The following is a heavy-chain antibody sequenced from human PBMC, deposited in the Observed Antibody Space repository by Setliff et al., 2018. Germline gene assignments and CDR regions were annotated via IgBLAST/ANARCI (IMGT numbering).Heavy chain of an antibody. D-gene: IGHD1-1*01. V-gene: IGHV4-39*07. CDR2: IYYTGST. CDR1: GGSLSNYY. Sequence: PSETLSLTCTVYGGSLSNYYWSWIRQPPGKGLEWIGSIYYTGSTYYNPSLKSRVTMSVDTSKRQFSLKLGSATAADTAVYYCARDMGQPYYFESWGLGTLVTVSS. J-gene: IGHJ4*02. CDR3: ARDMGQPYYFES.